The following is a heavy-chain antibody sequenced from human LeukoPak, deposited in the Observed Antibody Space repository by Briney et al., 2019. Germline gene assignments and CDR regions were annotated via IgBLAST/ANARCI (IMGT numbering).Heavy chain of an antibody. D-gene: IGHD3-10*01. Sequence: SVKVSCKASGGTFSSYAISWVRQAPGQGLEWMGGIIPIFGTANYAQKFQGRVTITADESTSTAYMELSSLRSEDTAVYYCARADYYGSGSYSPYFDYWGQGTLATVSS. CDR3: ARADYYGSGSYSPYFDY. V-gene: IGHV1-69*13. CDR1: GGTFSSYA. CDR2: IIPIFGTA. J-gene: IGHJ4*02.